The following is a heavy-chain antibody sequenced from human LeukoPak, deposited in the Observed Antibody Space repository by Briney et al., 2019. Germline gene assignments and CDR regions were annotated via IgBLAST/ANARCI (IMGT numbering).Heavy chain of an antibody. V-gene: IGHV3-23*01. CDR1: GFTFSSYA. CDR3: AKDNSGGSYRDSDAFDI. D-gene: IGHD1-26*01. CDR2: ISGSGGST. J-gene: IGHJ3*02. Sequence: TGGSLRLSCAASGFTFSSYAMSWVRQAPGKGLEWVSAISGSGGSTYYADSAKGRFTISRDNSKNTLYLQMNSLRAEATAVYYCAKDNSGGSYRDSDAFDIWGQGTMVTVSS.